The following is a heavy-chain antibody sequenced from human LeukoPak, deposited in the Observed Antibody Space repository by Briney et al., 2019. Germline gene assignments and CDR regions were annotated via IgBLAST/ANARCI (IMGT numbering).Heavy chain of an antibody. D-gene: IGHD4-17*01. CDR3: ARDLLRGTVTTGYFDY. CDR2: INNGGSGT. J-gene: IGHJ4*02. Sequence: GGSLRLSCAASGFTFSSYWMHWVRQVPGKGLVWVSRINNGGSGTTYADSVKGRFTISRDNAKNTLYLQMNSLRAEDTAVYYCARDLLRGTVTTGYFDYWGQGTLVTVSS. V-gene: IGHV3-74*01. CDR1: GFTFSSYW.